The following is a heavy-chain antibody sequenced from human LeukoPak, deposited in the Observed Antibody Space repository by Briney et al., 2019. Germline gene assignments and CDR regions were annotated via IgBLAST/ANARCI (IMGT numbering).Heavy chain of an antibody. CDR2: IYYSGST. D-gene: IGHD3-10*01. V-gene: IGHV4-39*07. CDR3: ARITDYYGSGSYHPYYMDV. Sequence: SETLSLTCTVSGGSISSSSYYWGWIRQPPGKGLEGIGSIYYSGSTYYNPSLKSRVTISVDTSKNQFSLKLSSVTAADTAVYYCARITDYYGSGSYHPYYMDVWGKGTTVTISS. J-gene: IGHJ6*03. CDR1: GGSISSSSYY.